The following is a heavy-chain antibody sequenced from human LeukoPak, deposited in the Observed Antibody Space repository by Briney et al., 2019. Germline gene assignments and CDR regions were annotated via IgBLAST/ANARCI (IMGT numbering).Heavy chain of an antibody. J-gene: IGHJ4*02. CDR2: IYYSGST. D-gene: IGHD3-9*01. V-gene: IGHV4-61*01. CDR3: ARGTYYVILTGYFFDY. Sequence: PSETLSLTCTVSGGSVSSGSYYWIWIRQPPGKGLEWIGYIYYSGSTNYNPSLKSRVTTSVDTSKNQFSLKLSSVTSADTAVYYCARGTYYVILTGYFFDYWGQGTLVTVSS. CDR1: GGSVSSGSYY.